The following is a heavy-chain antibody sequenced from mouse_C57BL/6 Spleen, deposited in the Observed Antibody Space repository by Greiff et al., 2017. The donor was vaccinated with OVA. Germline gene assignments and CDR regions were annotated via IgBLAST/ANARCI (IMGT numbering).Heavy chain of an antibody. CDR3: ARNHGSSPYYAMDY. CDR2: IWSGGST. J-gene: IGHJ4*01. D-gene: IGHD1-1*01. CDR1: GFSLTSYG. V-gene: IGHV2-2*01. Sequence: QVQLKESGPGLVQPSQSLSITCTVSGFSLTSYGVHWVRQSPGKGLEWLGVIWSGGSTDYNAAFISRLSISKDNSKSQVFFKMNSLQADDTAIYYCARNHGSSPYYAMDYWGQGTSVTVSS.